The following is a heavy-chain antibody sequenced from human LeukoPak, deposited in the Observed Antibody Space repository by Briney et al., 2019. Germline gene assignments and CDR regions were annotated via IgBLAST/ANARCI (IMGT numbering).Heavy chain of an antibody. J-gene: IGHJ6*03. Sequence: SETLSLTCAVYGGSFSGYYWSWIRQPPGKGLEWIGEINHSGSTNYNPSLKSRVTISVDTSKNQFSLKLSSVTAADTAVYYCASGVQLERSYYYYYMDVWGQGTPVTVSS. D-gene: IGHD1-1*01. V-gene: IGHV4-34*01. CDR3: ASGVQLERSYYYYYMDV. CDR1: GGSFSGYY. CDR2: INHSGST.